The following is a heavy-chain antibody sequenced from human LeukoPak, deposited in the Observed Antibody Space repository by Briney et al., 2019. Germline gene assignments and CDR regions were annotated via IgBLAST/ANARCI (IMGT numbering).Heavy chain of an antibody. J-gene: IGHJ3*02. D-gene: IGHD3-22*01. V-gene: IGHV1-46*01. CDR1: GYTFTSYY. CDR2: INPSGGST. CDR3: ARGDYYYDSSGSFDAFDN. Sequence: ASVKVSCKARGYTFTSYYMHWVRQAPGQGLEWMGNINPSGGSTNYAQNFQGRVTMTRDMSTSTVYMELSSLRSEDTAVYYCARGDYYYDSSGSFDAFDNWGQGTMVTVSS.